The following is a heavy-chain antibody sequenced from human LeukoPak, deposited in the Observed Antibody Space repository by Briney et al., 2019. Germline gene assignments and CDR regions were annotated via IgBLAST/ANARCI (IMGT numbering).Heavy chain of an antibody. D-gene: IGHD2-21*01. V-gene: IGHV3-33*01. CDR3: AREGVIGKEGY. CDR2: IWHDGSNK. J-gene: IGHJ4*02. Sequence: PGGSLRLSCAASGFTFSGNGMHWVRQAPGKGLDWVAVIWHDGSNKFYAHSVKGRFTISRDNSKNTLYLQMNSLRAEDTAVYYCAREGVIGKEGYWGQGSLVTVSS. CDR1: GFTFSGNG.